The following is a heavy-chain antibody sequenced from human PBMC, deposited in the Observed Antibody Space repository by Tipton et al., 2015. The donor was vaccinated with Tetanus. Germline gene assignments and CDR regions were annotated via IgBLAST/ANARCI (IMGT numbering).Heavy chain of an antibody. CDR3: ARAELRRGCSGYLYYEL. V-gene: IGHV3-23*01. Sequence: SLRLSCAASGFTFSTSAMAWVRHAPGKGLEWVSGISVRGSRTYYADPVKGRFSISRDNSKNTVYLQMNSLRDEDTAVYYCARAELRRGCSGYLYYELGGRGILVTVS. CDR2: ISVRGSRT. CDR1: GFTFSTSA. D-gene: IGHD5-12*01. J-gene: IGHJ2*01.